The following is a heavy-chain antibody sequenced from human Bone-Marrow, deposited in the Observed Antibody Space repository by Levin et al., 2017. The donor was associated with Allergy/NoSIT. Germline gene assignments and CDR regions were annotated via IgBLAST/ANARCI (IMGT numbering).Heavy chain of an antibody. V-gene: IGHV4-4*02. CDR3: ARLKHDYGWYFDL. J-gene: IGHJ2*01. CDR2: IYHSGST. D-gene: IGHD4-17*01. Sequence: SSETLSLTCAVSGGSISSSNWWSWVRQPPGKGLEWIGEIYHSGSTNYNPSLKSRVTISVDKSKNQFSLKLSSVTAADTAVYYCARLKHDYGWYFDLWGRGTLVTVSS. CDR1: GGSISSSNW.